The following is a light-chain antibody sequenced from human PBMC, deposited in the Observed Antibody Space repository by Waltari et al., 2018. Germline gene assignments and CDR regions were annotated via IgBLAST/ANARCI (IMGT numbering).Light chain of an antibody. Sequence: QLVLTQSPSASASLGASVKLTCTLSSGHSSYAIAWHQQQPEKGPRYLMKLNSDGSHSKGDGIPGRFSGSSSGAERYLTISSLQSEDDADYYCQTWGTGIWVFGGGTKLTVL. CDR2: LNSDGSH. CDR3: QTWGTGIWV. V-gene: IGLV4-69*01. CDR1: SGHSSYA. J-gene: IGLJ3*02.